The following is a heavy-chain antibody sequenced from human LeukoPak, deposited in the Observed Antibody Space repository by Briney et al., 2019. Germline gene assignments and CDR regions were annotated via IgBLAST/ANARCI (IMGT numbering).Heavy chain of an antibody. J-gene: IGHJ1*01. CDR2: IYYSGST. Sequence: PSETLSLTCTVSGGSISSSSYYWGWIRQPPGKGLEWIGSIYYSGSTYYNPSLKSRVTISVDTSKNQFSLKLSSVTAADTAVYYCASLLAYCGGDCYQWGQGTLVTVSS. CDR1: GGSISSSSYY. D-gene: IGHD2-21*01. CDR3: ASLLAYCGGDCYQ. V-gene: IGHV4-39*01.